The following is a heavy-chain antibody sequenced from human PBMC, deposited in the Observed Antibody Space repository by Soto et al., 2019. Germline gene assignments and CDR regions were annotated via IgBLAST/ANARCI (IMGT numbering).Heavy chain of an antibody. Sequence: SETLSLTCTVSGGSISSYYWSWIRQPPGKGLEWIGYIYYSGSTNYNPSLKSRVTISVDTSKNQFSLKLSSVTAADTAVYYCARVRAPAGAPVFHYYFGGWGKEALVT. V-gene: IGHV4-59*01. CDR2: IYYSGST. D-gene: IGHD1-26*01. CDR1: GGSISSYY. CDR3: ARVRAPAGAPVFHYYFGG. J-gene: IGHJ4*02.